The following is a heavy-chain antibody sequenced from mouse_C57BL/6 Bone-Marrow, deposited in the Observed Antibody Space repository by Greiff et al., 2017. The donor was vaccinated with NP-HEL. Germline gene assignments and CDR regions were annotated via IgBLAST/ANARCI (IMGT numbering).Heavy chain of an antibody. Sequence: EVMLVESGGGLVQPGGSLKLSCAASGFTFSDYYMYWVRQTPEKRLEWVAYISNGGGSTYYQDTVKGRFTISRDNAKNTLYLQMSRLKSEDTAMYYCARRGFGTIAYWGQGTLVTVSA. D-gene: IGHD4-1*01. CDR2: ISNGGGST. CDR3: ARRGFGTIAY. CDR1: GFTFSDYY. V-gene: IGHV5-12*01. J-gene: IGHJ3*01.